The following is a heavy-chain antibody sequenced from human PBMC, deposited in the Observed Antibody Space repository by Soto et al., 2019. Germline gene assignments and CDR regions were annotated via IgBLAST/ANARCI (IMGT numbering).Heavy chain of an antibody. CDR2: INSDGSST. CDR3: ARERVIGYSYGGPFDYYYYGMDV. CDR1: GFTFSSYW. V-gene: IGHV3-74*01. Sequence: GGSVRLSXAASGFTFSSYWMHWVRQAPGKGLVWVSRINSDGSSTSYADSVKGRFTISRDNAKNTLYLQMNSLRAEDTAVYYCARERVIGYSYGGPFDYYYYGMDVWGQGTTVTVS. D-gene: IGHD5-18*01. J-gene: IGHJ6*02.